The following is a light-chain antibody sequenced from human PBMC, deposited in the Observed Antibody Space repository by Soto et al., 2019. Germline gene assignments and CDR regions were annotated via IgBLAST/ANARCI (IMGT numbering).Light chain of an antibody. Sequence: EVVLTQSPGTLSLPPGERAILSCRASQSVSSTYLAWYQQKPGQAPRLLISGASNRATGIPDNFSGSGSGTEFTLTISRLEPEDFAVYYCQQYGSLPWTFGQGTK. V-gene: IGKV3-20*01. CDR2: GAS. CDR3: QQYGSLPWT. CDR1: QSVSSTY. J-gene: IGKJ1*01.